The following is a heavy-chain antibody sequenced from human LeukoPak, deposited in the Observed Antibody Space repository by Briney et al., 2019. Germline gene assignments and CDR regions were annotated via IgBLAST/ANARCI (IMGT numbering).Heavy chain of an antibody. Sequence: PSETLSLTCTVSGGSISSSSYSWGWIRQPPGKGLEWIGSIYYSGSTYYNPSLKSRVTISVDTSKNQFSLKLSSVTAADTAVYYCARSRRYSYGSDFDYWGQGTLVTVSS. D-gene: IGHD5-18*01. CDR2: IYYSGST. CDR3: ARSRRYSYGSDFDY. CDR1: GGSISSSSYS. J-gene: IGHJ4*02. V-gene: IGHV4-39*01.